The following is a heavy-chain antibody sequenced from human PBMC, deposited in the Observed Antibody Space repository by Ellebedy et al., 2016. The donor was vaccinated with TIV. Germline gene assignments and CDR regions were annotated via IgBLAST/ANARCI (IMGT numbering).Heavy chain of an antibody. CDR1: GFTFSSSW. J-gene: IGHJ4*02. CDR2: IKQDGSEK. V-gene: IGHV3-7*01. D-gene: IGHD2-8*01. CDR3: ARGYASPNY. Sequence: GESLKISCAASGFTFSSSWMSWVRQAPGKGLEWVANIKQDGSEKYYVDSVKGRFTISRDNAKNSLYLQMNSLRAEDTAVYYCARGYASPNYWGQGTLVTVSS.